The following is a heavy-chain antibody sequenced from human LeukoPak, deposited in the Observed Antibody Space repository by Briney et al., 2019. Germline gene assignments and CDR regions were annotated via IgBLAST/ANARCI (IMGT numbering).Heavy chain of an antibody. D-gene: IGHD2-15*01. CDR1: GYTFTGYY. V-gene: IGHV1-2*02. CDR2: INPNSGGT. Sequence: ASVKVSCKASGYTFTGYYMHWVRQAPGQGLEWMGWINPNSGGTNYAQKFQGRVTMTRDTSISTAYMELSRLRSDDAAVYYCAREGIRNDAFDIWGQGTMVTVSS. J-gene: IGHJ3*02. CDR3: AREGIRNDAFDI.